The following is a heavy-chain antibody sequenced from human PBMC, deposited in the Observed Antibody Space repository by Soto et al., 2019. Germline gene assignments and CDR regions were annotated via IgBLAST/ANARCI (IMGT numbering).Heavy chain of an antibody. J-gene: IGHJ4*02. CDR2: IYYSGST. D-gene: IGHD6-13*01. Sequence: SETLSLTCTVSGGSISSYYWSWIRQPPGKRLEWIGYIYYSGSTNYNPSLKSRVTISVDTSKNQFSLKLSSVTAADTAVYCCARQYWAAGHFDYWGQGTLVTVSS. V-gene: IGHV4-59*01. CDR3: ARQYWAAGHFDY. CDR1: GGSISSYY.